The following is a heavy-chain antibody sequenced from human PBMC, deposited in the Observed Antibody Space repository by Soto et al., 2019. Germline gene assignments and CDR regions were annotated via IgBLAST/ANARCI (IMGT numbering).Heavy chain of an antibody. Sequence: QVQLVESGGGLVRPGGSLRLSCAASVFTFSDSYMNWIRQAPGKGLEWVSYISSSGKTTYYADSVKGRFTISRDNAKNSLYLQMNTLRAEDTAVYFCATGDNAYWYFDLWGRGTLVTVSS. CDR2: ISSSGKTT. V-gene: IGHV3-11*01. CDR1: VFTFSDSY. J-gene: IGHJ2*01. CDR3: ATGDNAYWYFDL.